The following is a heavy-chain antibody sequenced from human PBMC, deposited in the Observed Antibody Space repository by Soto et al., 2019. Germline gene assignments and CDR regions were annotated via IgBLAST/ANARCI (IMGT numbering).Heavy chain of an antibody. D-gene: IGHD3-10*01. CDR1: GGSISSGTYY. CDR3: ARRLARGVIGWFDP. J-gene: IGHJ5*02. Sequence: SETLSLTCTVSGGSISSGTYYWGWIRQPPGKGLEWIGSLYYTGRTYYSPSLKSRVTISVDTSKNRFSLNLTSVTAADTAVYYCARRLARGVIGWFDPWGQGTLVTVSS. CDR2: LYYTGRT. V-gene: IGHV4-39*02.